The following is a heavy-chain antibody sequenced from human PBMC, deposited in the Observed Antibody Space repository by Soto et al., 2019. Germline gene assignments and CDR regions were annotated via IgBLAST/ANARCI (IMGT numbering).Heavy chain of an antibody. J-gene: IGHJ4*02. CDR2: IYYSGST. CDR3: ARGMYYYDSSGYYY. CDR1: GGSVSSGSYY. V-gene: IGHV4-61*01. D-gene: IGHD3-22*01. Sequence: SETLSLTCTVSGGSVSSGSYYWSWIRQPPGKGLEWIGYIYYSGSTNYNPSLKSRVTISVDTSKNQFSLKLSSVTAADTAVYYCARGMYYYDSSGYYYWGQGALVTVSS.